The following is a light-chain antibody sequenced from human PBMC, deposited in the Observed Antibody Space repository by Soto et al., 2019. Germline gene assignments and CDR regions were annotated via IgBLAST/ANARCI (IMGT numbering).Light chain of an antibody. J-gene: IGKJ2*02. CDR3: EQYGSSPRWT. V-gene: IGKV3-20*01. Sequence: NELTQSPGTLSLSPGERATLSCRASRSVTSNFVAWYQQKPGQAPRLLVYGASTRAIDIPERCSGSGSGTDFSLTINRLEPEDFAVYFCEQYGSSPRWTFGQGYKVEIK. CDR2: GAS. CDR1: RSVTSNF.